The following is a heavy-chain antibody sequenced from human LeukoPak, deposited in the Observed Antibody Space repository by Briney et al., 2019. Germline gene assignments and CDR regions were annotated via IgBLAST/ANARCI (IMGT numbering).Heavy chain of an antibody. CDR1: GFTLSTNAM. J-gene: IGHJ4*02. CDR3: ARVPYYDFWSGYYGIDY. CDR2: IYHSGST. Sequence: GSLRLSCLTSGFTLSTNAMSWVRQPPGKGLEWIGEIYHSGSTNYNPSLKSRVTISVDKSKNQFSLKLSSVTAADTAVYYCARVPYYDFWSGYYGIDYWGQGTLVTVSS. D-gene: IGHD3-3*01. V-gene: IGHV4-4*02.